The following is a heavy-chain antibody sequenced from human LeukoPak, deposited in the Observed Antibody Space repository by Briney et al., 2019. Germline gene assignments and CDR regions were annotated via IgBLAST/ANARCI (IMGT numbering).Heavy chain of an antibody. Sequence: PSETLSLTCAVYGGSFSGYYWSWIRQPPGKGLEWIGEINHGGGTNYNPSLKSRVTISVDTSKNQFSLKLSSVTAADTAVYYCARGLYYYDSSGYYPSIPYYYYYYMDVWGKGTTVTVSS. CDR3: ARGLYYYDSSGYYPSIPYYYYYYMDV. D-gene: IGHD3-22*01. CDR2: INHGGGT. CDR1: GGSFSGYY. J-gene: IGHJ6*03. V-gene: IGHV4-34*01.